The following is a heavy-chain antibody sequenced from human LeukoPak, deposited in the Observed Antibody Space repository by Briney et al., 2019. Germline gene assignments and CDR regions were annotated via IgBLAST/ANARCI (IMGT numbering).Heavy chain of an antibody. J-gene: IGHJ4*02. Sequence: PGGSLRLSCAASGFTFSSYSMNWVRQAPGKGLEWVAVISYDGSSKYYADSVKGRFTISRDNSKNTLYLQMNSLRAEDTAVYYCAREWELVYWGQGTLVTVSS. CDR1: GFTFSSYS. CDR3: AREWELVY. CDR2: ISYDGSSK. D-gene: IGHD1-26*01. V-gene: IGHV3-30*03.